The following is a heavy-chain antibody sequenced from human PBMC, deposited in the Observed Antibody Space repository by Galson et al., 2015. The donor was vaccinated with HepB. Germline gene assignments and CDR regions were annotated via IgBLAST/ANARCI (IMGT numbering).Heavy chain of an antibody. Sequence: YLRLYCAASGITFNTYSMHWVFQPPRKGLDRASSITSSSCYIYYPDSVTGTFTCSRDNARNSLYLQMNSLRAEDTAVYHCATVEILVVRGGLGTKSYFDYWSRGTLVTVSS. CDR2: ITSSSCYI. V-gene: IGHV3-21*01. CDR1: GITFNTYS. CDR3: ATVEILVVRGGLGTKSYFDY. J-gene: IGHJ4*02. D-gene: IGHD3-10*01.